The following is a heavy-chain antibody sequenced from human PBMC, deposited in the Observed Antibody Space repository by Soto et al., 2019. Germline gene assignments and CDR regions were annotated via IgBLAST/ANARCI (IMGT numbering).Heavy chain of an antibody. J-gene: IGHJ6*02. D-gene: IGHD6-19*01. CDR1: GCTFSIYA. Sequence: GGSLTLACAASGCTFSIYAVHWVRQAPGKGLEWVAVISYDGSNKYYADSVKGRFTISRDSSKNTLYLQMNSLRAEDTAVYYCAREVPGIDSSGSYLWRSQVVYYYYGMDVWGQGTKVTVSS. CDR3: AREVPGIDSSGSYLWRSQVVYYYYGMDV. V-gene: IGHV3-30-3*01. CDR2: ISYDGSNK.